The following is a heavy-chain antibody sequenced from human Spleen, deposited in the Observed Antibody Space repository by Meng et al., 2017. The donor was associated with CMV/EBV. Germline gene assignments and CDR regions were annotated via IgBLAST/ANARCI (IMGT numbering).Heavy chain of an antibody. D-gene: IGHD2-2*02. CDR3: ARDEGYCNSASCYKSRFDY. Sequence: GESLKISCAASGFTFSSYWMSWVRQAPGKGLEWVANIKQDGSEKYYVDSVKGRFTISRDNSKNTVYLQMNSLRREDTAVYYCARDEGYCNSASCYKSRFDYWGQGTVVTVSS. V-gene: IGHV3-7*01. J-gene: IGHJ4*02. CDR1: GFTFSSYW. CDR2: IKQDGSEK.